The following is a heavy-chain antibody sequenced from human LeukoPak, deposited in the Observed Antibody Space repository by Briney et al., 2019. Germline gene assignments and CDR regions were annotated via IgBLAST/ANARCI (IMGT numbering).Heavy chain of an antibody. V-gene: IGHV3-74*01. CDR2: IEGDGSTT. CDR1: GFTFSNYW. J-gene: IGHJ4*02. CDR3: ARGDSSVFSPLGY. Sequence: PGGSLRLSCAASGFTFSNYWMHWVRQGPGKGPVWVSHIEGDGSTTTYADSVKGRFTISRDNAKNTLYLQMNSLRAEDTAVYYCARGDSSVFSPLGYWGQGTRVTVSS. D-gene: IGHD3-22*01.